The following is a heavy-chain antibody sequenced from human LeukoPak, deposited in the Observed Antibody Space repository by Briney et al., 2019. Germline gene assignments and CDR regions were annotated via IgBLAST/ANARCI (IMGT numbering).Heavy chain of an antibody. CDR3: ARTPHYYDSKGAFDI. CDR1: GYSISSGYY. CDR2: IYRSGST. Sequence: SETLSLTCAVSGYSISSGYYWGWIRQPPGKGLEWIGSIYRSGSTYYNPSLKSRVTISVDTSKNQFSLKLSSVTAADTAVYYCARTPHYYDSKGAFDIWGQGAMVTVSS. V-gene: IGHV4-38-2*01. J-gene: IGHJ3*02. D-gene: IGHD3-22*01.